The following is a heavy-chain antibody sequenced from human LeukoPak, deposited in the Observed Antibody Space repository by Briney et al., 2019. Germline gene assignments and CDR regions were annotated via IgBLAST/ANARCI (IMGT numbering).Heavy chain of an antibody. CDR3: ARDLGTYYYDSSGYGTLVY. J-gene: IGHJ4*02. Sequence: GGSLRLSCAASGFTFSSYEMNWVRQAPGNGLEWVSYISSSGSTIYYADSVKGRFTISRDNAKNSLYLQMNSLRAEDTAVYYCARDLGTYYYDSSGYGTLVYWGQGTLVTVSS. D-gene: IGHD3-22*01. CDR2: ISSSGSTI. V-gene: IGHV3-48*03. CDR1: GFTFSSYE.